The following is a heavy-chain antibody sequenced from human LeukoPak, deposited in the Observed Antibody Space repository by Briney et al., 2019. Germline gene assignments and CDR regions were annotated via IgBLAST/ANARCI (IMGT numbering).Heavy chain of an antibody. D-gene: IGHD3-22*01. Sequence: GGSLRLSCAASGFTVSSYGMTWVRQAPGKGPEWVSSINNDGTKYYSDSVKGRFTVSRDNSKNTVYLQMNSLRAEDTAVYYCAEERRPAGITMIVVVTPFDYWGQGTLVTVSS. CDR3: AEERRPAGITMIVVVTPFDY. J-gene: IGHJ4*02. CDR1: GFTVSSYG. CDR2: INNDGTK. V-gene: IGHV3-23*01.